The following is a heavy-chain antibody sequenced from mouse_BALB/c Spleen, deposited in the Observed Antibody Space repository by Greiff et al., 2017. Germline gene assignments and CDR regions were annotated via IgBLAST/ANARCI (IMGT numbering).Heavy chain of an antibody. Sequence: EVKLVESGGDLVKPGGSLKLSCAASGFTFSSYGMSWVRQTPDKRLEWVATISSGGSYTYYPDSVKGRFTISRDNAKNTLYLQMSSLKSEDTAMYYCARLAYYGNFYAMDYWGQGTSVTVSS. CDR2: ISSGGSYT. D-gene: IGHD2-10*01. J-gene: IGHJ4*01. V-gene: IGHV5-6*02. CDR1: GFTFSSYG. CDR3: ARLAYYGNFYAMDY.